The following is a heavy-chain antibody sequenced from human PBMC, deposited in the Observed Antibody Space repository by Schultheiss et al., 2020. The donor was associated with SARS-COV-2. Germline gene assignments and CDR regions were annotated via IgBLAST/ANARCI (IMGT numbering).Heavy chain of an antibody. V-gene: IGHV4-39*07. Sequence: SQTLSLTCTVSGDSISSSSYYWGWIRQPPGKGLEWIGYIYHSGSTYYNPSLKSRVTISVDTSKNQFSLKLSSVTAADTAVYYCARDSIPHVDTAAFDIWGQGTMVTVSS. D-gene: IGHD5-18*01. J-gene: IGHJ3*02. CDR2: IYHSGST. CDR1: GDSISSSSYY. CDR3: ARDSIPHVDTAAFDI.